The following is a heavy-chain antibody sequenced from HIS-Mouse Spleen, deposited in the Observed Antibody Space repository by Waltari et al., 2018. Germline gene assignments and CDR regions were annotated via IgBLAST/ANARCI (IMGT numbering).Heavy chain of an antibody. CDR2: IYYSGST. D-gene: IGHD6-13*01. CDR3: AREIPYSSSWYDWYFDL. CDR1: GGSISSSSYY. Sequence: QLQLQESGPGLVKPSETLSLTCTVSGGSISSSSYYRVWLRQPPGKGLEWMGSIYYSGSTYSNPSLKSRVTISVDTSKNQFSLKLSSVTAADTAVYYCAREIPYSSSWYDWYFDLWGRGTLVTVSS. J-gene: IGHJ2*01. V-gene: IGHV4-39*07.